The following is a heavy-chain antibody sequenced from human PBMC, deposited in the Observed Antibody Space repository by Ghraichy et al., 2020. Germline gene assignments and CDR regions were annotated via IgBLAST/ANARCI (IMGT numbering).Heavy chain of an antibody. D-gene: IGHD3-10*01. CDR1: GFSLKTYG. J-gene: IGHJ2*01. CDR3: ARINYGSGTYYLYSYFDL. Sequence: GESLNISCAASGFSLKTYGIHWVRQAPGKGLEWVAVIFYDGSNKNYADSVKGRFTISRDISKNTLFLQMTSLRAEEPAIYYCARINYGSGTYYLYSYFDLWGRGTLVTVSS. V-gene: IGHV3-33*01. CDR2: IFYDGSNK.